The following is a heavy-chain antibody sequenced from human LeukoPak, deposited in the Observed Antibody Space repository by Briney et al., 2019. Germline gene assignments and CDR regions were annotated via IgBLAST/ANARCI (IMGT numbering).Heavy chain of an antibody. Sequence: GGSLRLSCAASGFTFRNYAMTWVRQAPGKGLGWVSSVSAAGGSRWYADSVRGRFTISKDEYTNSLYLQMSGLRAEDTAVYYCAKSDPGYCAGGSCNLGIDYWGQGTLVTVSS. CDR3: AKSDPGYCAGGSCNLGIDY. J-gene: IGHJ4*02. D-gene: IGHD2-15*01. CDR1: GFTFRNYA. CDR2: VSAAGGSR. V-gene: IGHV3-23*01.